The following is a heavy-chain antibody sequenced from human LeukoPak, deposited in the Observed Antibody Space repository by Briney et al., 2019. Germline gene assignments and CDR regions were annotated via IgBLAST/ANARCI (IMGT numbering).Heavy chain of an antibody. Sequence: TGGSLRLSCAASGFTFSSYGMHWVRQAPGKGLEWVAFIRYDGSNKYYADSVKGRFTISRDNSKNTLYLQMNSLRAEDTAVYYCARDGKSEYYFDSWGQGTLVSVSS. D-gene: IGHD1-26*01. CDR2: IRYDGSNK. CDR1: GFTFSSYG. J-gene: IGHJ4*02. V-gene: IGHV3-30*02. CDR3: ARDGKSEYYFDS.